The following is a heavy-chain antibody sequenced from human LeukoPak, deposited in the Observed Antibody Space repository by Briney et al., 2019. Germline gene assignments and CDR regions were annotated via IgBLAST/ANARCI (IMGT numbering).Heavy chain of an antibody. D-gene: IGHD3-22*01. CDR1: GGSISSSSYY. CDR2: IYYSGST. Sequence: SETLSLTCTVSGGSISSSSYYWGWLRQPPGKGLEWIGSIYYSGSTYYHPSLKSRVTISVDTSKNQFSLKLSSVTAADTAVYYCARVTGYMIEDYFDYWGQGTLVTVSS. J-gene: IGHJ4*02. V-gene: IGHV4-39*07. CDR3: ARVTGYMIEDYFDY.